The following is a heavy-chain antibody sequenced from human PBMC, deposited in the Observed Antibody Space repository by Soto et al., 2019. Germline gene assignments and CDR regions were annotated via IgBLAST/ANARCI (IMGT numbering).Heavy chain of an antibody. CDR1: GYTLTELS. D-gene: IGHD5-18*01. J-gene: IGHJ4*02. Sequence: ASVKVSCKVSGYTLTELSMHWVRQAPGKGLEWMGGFDPEDGETIYAQKFQGRVTMTEDTSTDTAYMELSSLRSEDTAVYYCATRVVKSGYSYGYYYFDYWGQGTLVTVSS. CDR2: FDPEDGET. CDR3: ATRVVKSGYSYGYYYFDY. V-gene: IGHV1-24*01.